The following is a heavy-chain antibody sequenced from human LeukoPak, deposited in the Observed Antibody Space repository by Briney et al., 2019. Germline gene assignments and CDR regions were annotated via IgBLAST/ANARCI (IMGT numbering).Heavy chain of an antibody. CDR3: ARESGYCSSTSCTTYYYMDV. Sequence: PGGSLRLSCAASGFTFSSYEMNWVRQAPGKGLEWVSYISSSGSTIYYADSVKGRFTISRDNAKNSLYLQMNSLRAEDTAVYYCARESGYCSSTSCTTYYYMDVWGKGTTVTVSS. CDR1: GFTFSSYE. CDR2: ISSSGSTI. J-gene: IGHJ6*03. V-gene: IGHV3-48*03. D-gene: IGHD2-2*01.